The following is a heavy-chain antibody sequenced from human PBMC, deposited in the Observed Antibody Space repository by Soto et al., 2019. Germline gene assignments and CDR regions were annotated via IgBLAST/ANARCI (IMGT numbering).Heavy chain of an antibody. Sequence: PGWSLRLSCAASGFKFSSYAMSWVRQAPGKGLEWVSLISATGGGTYYADSVKGRFTISRDNSDNTLYLQVHSLRAEDTAVYYCAKDRRAGGNSAFYFDFWGQGAQVTVSA. CDR1: GFKFSSYA. J-gene: IGHJ4*02. CDR2: ISATGGGT. V-gene: IGHV3-23*01. CDR3: AKDRRAGGNSAFYFDF. D-gene: IGHD3-16*01.